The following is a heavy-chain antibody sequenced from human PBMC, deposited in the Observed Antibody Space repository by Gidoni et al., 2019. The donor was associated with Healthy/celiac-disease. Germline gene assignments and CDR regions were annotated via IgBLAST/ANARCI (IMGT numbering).Heavy chain of an antibody. V-gene: IGHV3-23*01. CDR2: ISGSGGST. CDR3: AKWAGATYYYGMDV. D-gene: IGHD1-26*01. J-gene: IGHJ6*02. CDR1: GFPFSSYA. Sequence: DVQLLASGGGLVQPGGYLRLSCADSGFPFSSYAMSGVRQAPGKGLEWVSAISGSGGSTYYADSVKGRFTISRDNSKNTLYLQMNSLRAEDTAVYYCAKWAGATYYYGMDVWGQGTTVTVSS.